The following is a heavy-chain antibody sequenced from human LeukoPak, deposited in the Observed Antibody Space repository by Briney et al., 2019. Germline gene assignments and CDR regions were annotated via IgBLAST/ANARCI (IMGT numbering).Heavy chain of an antibody. CDR2: INNDGSST. Sequence: GGSLGLSCAASGFTFSSYWMHWVRQAPGKGLVWVSRINNDGSSTIYADSVKGRFTMSRDNAKNTLYLQMNSLRAEDTAVYYCARGGFNHAFDVWGQGTMVTVSS. CDR1: GFTFSSYW. V-gene: IGHV3-74*01. CDR3: ARGGFNHAFDV. J-gene: IGHJ3*01.